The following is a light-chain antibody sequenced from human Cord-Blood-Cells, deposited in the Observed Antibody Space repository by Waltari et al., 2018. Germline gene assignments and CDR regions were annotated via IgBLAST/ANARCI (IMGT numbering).Light chain of an antibody. CDR3: QQYYSTPFT. J-gene: IGKJ3*01. V-gene: IGKV4-1*01. Sequence: DIVMTQSPDSLAVSLGERATINCQSSQSVLYSSNNKNYLAWYQQKPVQPPKLLIYWASTRESGVPDRFSGSGSGTDFTLTISSLQAEDVAVYYCQQYYSTPFTFGPGTKVDIK. CDR1: QSVLYSSNNKNY. CDR2: WAS.